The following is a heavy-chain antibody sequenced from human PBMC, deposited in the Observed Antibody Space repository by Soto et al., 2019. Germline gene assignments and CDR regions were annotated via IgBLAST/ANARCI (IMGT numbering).Heavy chain of an antibody. V-gene: IGHV4-31*03. J-gene: IGHJ5*02. D-gene: IGHD6-6*01. CDR2: IYYSGST. CDR1: GGSISSGGYY. CDR3: ARFEYSSSSSWFDP. Sequence: QVQLQESGPGLVKPSQTLSLTCTVSGGSISSGGYYWSWIRQHPGKGLEWIGYIYYSGSTYYNPSLMSRVTISVDTSKNQSSLKLSSVTAADTAVYYCARFEYSSSSSWFDPWGQGTLVTVSS.